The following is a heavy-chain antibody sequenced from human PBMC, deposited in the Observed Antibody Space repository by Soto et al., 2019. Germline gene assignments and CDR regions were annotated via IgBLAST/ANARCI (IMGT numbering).Heavy chain of an antibody. CDR3: AKVGDCSGGSGDYYYYYGMDV. D-gene: IGHD2-15*01. J-gene: IGHJ6*02. V-gene: IGHV3-30*18. CDR1: GFTFSSYG. CDR2: ISYDGSNK. Sequence: QVQLVESGGGVVQPGRSLRLSCAASGFTFSSYGMHWVRQAPGKGLEWVAVISYDGSNKYYADSVKGRFTISRDNSKNTLYLQMNSLRAEDTAVYYCAKVGDCSGGSGDYYYYYGMDVWGQGTTVTVSS.